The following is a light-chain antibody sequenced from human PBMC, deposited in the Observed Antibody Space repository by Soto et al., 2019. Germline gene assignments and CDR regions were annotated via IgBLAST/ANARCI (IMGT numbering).Light chain of an antibody. V-gene: IGLV2-14*03. Sequence: QSALTQPASVSGSPGQSITISCTGTSSDVGAYNFVSWYQHHPGRAPKLMIYNVSDRPSGVSNRFSGSKSGNTASLTISGLQAEDESDYYCSSYTGSSTVVFGGGTQLTVL. CDR2: NVS. CDR3: SSYTGSSTVV. CDR1: SSDVGAYNF. J-gene: IGLJ2*01.